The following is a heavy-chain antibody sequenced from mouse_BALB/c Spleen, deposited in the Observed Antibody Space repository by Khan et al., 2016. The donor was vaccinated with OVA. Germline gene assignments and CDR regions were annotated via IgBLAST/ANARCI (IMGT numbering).Heavy chain of an antibody. CDR3: TSEGASYGNYGAWFAY. CDR1: GYTFTSYT. Sequence: QVQLQQSGAELARPGASVKMSCKASGYTFTSYTMHWVKQRPGQGLEWIGYINPSNDYTNYNQKFKDKATLTADKYSSTAYMQLSSLTSGDDAVYYCTSEGASYGNYGAWFAYWGQGTLVTVSA. J-gene: IGHJ3*01. V-gene: IGHV1-4*01. D-gene: IGHD2-10*01. CDR2: INPSNDYT.